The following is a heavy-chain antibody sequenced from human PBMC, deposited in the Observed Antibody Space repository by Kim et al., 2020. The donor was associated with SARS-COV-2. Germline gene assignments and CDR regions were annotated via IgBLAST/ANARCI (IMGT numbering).Heavy chain of an antibody. CDR2: ISGGAGNK. D-gene: IGHD5-18*01. V-gene: IGHV3-23*01. J-gene: IGHJ6*02. CDR3: AKMVLMDGYNYFYYYAIDV. Sequence: GGSLRLSCVASGFTFDTYAMSWVRQAPGKGLEWVSGISGGAGNKFYADSVRGRFTISRDNSNNMLYLQMNSLRDEDTALYYCAKMVLMDGYNYFYYYAIDVWRQGPTVTFSS. CDR1: GFTFDTYA.